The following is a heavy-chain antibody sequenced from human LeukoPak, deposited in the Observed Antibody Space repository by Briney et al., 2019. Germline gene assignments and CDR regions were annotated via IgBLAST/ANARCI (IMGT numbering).Heavy chain of an antibody. D-gene: IGHD5-18*01. V-gene: IGHV4-34*01. Sequence: SETLSLTCAVYGGSFSGYHWSWIRQPPGKGLEWIGEINHSGSTNYNPSLKSRVTISVDTSKNQFSLKLSSVTAADTAVYYCARGIQLWLARVVEYFDYWGQGTLVTVSS. J-gene: IGHJ4*02. CDR3: ARGIQLWLARVVEYFDY. CDR2: INHSGST. CDR1: GGSFSGYH.